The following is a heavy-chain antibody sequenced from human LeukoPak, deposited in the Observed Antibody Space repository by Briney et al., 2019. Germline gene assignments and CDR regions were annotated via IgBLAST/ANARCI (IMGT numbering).Heavy chain of an antibody. CDR1: GFTVSSNY. J-gene: IGHJ4*02. D-gene: IGHD4-11*01. CDR3: AKPGRWATVTTEFH. Sequence: HPGGSLRLSCAASGFTVSSNYMSWVRQAPGKGLEWVSVIYSGGSTYYADSVKGRFTISRDNSKNTLYLQMNSLRAEDTAVYYCAKPGRWATVTTEFHWGQGTLVTVSS. CDR2: IYSGGST. V-gene: IGHV3-66*01.